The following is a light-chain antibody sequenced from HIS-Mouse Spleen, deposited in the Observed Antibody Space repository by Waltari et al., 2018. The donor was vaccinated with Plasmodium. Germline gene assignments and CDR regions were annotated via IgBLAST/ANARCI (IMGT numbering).Light chain of an antibody. CDR3: CSYAGSSTNWV. V-gene: IGLV2-23*01. CDR1: SSDVGSYNL. J-gene: IGLJ3*02. Sequence: TQPASVSGSPGQSITISCTGTSSDVGSYNLVSWYQQHPGKAPKLMIYEGSKRPSGVSNRFSGSKSGNTASLTISGLQAEDEADYYCCSYAGSSTNWVFGGGTKLTVL. CDR2: EGS.